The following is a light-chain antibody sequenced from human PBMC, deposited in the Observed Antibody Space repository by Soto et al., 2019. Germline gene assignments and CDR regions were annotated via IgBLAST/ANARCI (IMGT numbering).Light chain of an antibody. Sequence: QSALTQPASVSGSPGQSITISCTGTSSDVGGYNYVSWYQQHPGKAPKLMIFDVNNRPSGVSYRFSGSKSGNTASLTISGLQAEDEANYYGSSYTSSSTLVFGGGTQLTVL. CDR3: SSYTSSSTLV. CDR1: SSDVGGYNY. J-gene: IGLJ2*01. CDR2: DVN. V-gene: IGLV2-14*03.